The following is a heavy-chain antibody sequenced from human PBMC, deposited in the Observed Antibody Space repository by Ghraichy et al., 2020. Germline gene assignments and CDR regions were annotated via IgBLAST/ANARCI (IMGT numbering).Heavy chain of an antibody. V-gene: IGHV3-33*01. CDR2: IWYDGSNK. CDR1: GFTFSSYG. J-gene: IGHJ4*02. D-gene: IGHD5-18*01. Sequence: GGSLRLSCAASGFTFSSYGMHWVRQAPGKGLEWVAVIWYDGSNKYYADSVKGRFTISRDNSKNTLYLQMNSLRAEDTAVYYCARDGVRARGYSYGAFDYWGQGTLVTVSS. CDR3: ARDGVRARGYSYGAFDY.